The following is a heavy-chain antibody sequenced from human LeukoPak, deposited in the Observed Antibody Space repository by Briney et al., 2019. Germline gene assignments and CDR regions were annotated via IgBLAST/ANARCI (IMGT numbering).Heavy chain of an antibody. Sequence: GGSLRLSCAASGFSFSNYDIHWVRQAPGKGLEWVAFIRYDGSKKDYADSVKGRFTISRDNSKNTLFLQMNSLRAEDTAVYYCAREDSTRSGVRELDYWGQGILVTVSS. J-gene: IGHJ4*02. D-gene: IGHD3-10*01. CDR3: AREDSTRSGVRELDY. CDR2: IRYDGSKK. CDR1: GFSFSNYD. V-gene: IGHV3-30*02.